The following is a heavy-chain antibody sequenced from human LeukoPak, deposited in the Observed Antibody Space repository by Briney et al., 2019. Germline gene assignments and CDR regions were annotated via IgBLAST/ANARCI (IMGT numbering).Heavy chain of an antibody. CDR3: ARDHGERGSPPDAFFDL. V-gene: IGHV1-46*01. J-gene: IGHJ2*01. Sequence: PSGGSTSYAQKFQGRVTMTRDTSTSTVYMELSSLRSEDTAVYYCARDHGERGSPPDAFFDLWGRGTLVTVSS. CDR2: PSGGST. D-gene: IGHD3-10*01.